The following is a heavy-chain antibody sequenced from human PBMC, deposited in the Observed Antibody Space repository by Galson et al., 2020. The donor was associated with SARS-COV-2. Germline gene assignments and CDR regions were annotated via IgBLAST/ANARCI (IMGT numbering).Heavy chain of an antibody. CDR1: GFTFSSYW. CDR2: IRQDGSEK. V-gene: IGHV3-7*01. CDR3: TRPSSGYDWGGAFDI. D-gene: IGHD3-22*01. Sequence: GESLKISCAASGFTFSSYWMTWVRQAPGKGLEWVANIRQDGSEKYYVDSVKGRFTISRDNAKNTLYLQMNSLRAEDTAVYYCTRPSSGYDWGGAFDIWGQGTMVTVSS. J-gene: IGHJ3*02.